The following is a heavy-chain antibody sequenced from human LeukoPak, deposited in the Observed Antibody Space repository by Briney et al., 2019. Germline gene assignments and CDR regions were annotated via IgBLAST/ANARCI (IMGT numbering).Heavy chain of an antibody. CDR1: VYTLTGYV. J-gene: IGHJ4*02. CDR3: ARESLSSGYNFDY. D-gene: IGHD3-22*01. CDR2: INPHTGET. Sequence: GASVTVSCKASVYTLTGYVVHWVRQAPGHGLEWMGWINPHTGETHYAPKFHGRVTMTRDTSISTVYVELSRLTSDDTAVFYCARESLSSGYNFDYWGPGTLVTVSS. V-gene: IGHV1-2*02.